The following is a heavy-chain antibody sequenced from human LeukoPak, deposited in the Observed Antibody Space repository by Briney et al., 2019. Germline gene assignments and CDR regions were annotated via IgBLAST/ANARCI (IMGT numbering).Heavy chain of an antibody. CDR1: GFTFINYA. Sequence: PGGSLRLSCAASGFTFINYAMCWVRQAPGKGPEWVSFISGNGDSTYYADSVKGRFTVSRDNSKNTLYLQMNSPRGEDTAIYYCAKDRPGSFDCWGQGILVTVSS. J-gene: IGHJ4*02. D-gene: IGHD1-26*01. V-gene: IGHV3-23*01. CDR2: ISGNGDST. CDR3: AKDRPGSFDC.